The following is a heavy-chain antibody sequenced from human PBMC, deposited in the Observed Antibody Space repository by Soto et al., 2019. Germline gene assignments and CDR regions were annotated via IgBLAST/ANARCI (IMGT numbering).Heavy chain of an antibody. CDR1: GYTFTSYG. D-gene: IGHD1-1*01. J-gene: IGHJ4*02. Sequence: QAHLVQSGAEVKKPGASVKVSCKASGYTFTSYGITWVRQAPGQGLEWMGWISAHNGNTDYAQKLQGRVIVTRDTSTSTAYMELRGLISDATAVYYCARGRYGDYWGQGALVTVSS. CDR3: ARGRYGDY. V-gene: IGHV1-18*01. CDR2: ISAHNGNT.